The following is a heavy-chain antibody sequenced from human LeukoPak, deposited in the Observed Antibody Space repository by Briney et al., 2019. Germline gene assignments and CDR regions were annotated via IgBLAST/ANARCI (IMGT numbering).Heavy chain of an antibody. CDR2: IRSKANSFAT. J-gene: IGHJ4*02. Sequence: GGSLRLSCAASGFTFSGSAMHWVRQASGKVLEWVGRIRSKANSFATAYAASVKGRFTISRDDSKNTLYLQMNSLKTEDTAMYYCTTDLVKWELLRGGYWGQGTLVTVSS. CDR3: TTDLVKWELLRGGY. D-gene: IGHD1-26*01. CDR1: GFTFSGSA. V-gene: IGHV3-73*01.